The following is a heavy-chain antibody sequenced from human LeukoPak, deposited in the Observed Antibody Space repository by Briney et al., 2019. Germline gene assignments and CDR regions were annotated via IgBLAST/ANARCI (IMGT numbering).Heavy chain of an antibody. V-gene: IGHV1-18*01. J-gene: IGHJ6*03. CDR3: ARDSHLTKYYDFWSGAPGYMDV. CDR1: GYTFTSYC. Sequence: ASVKVSCKASGYTFTSYCISWVRQAPGQGLEWMGLISAYNGNTNYAQKLQGRVTMTTDTSTSTAYMELRSLRSDDTAVYYCARDSHLTKYYDFWSGAPGYMDVWGKGTTVTVSS. D-gene: IGHD3-3*01. CDR2: ISAYNGNT.